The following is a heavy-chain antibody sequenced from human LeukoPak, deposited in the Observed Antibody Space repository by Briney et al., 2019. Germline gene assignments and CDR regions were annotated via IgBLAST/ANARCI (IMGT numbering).Heavy chain of an antibody. CDR3: ARDYSNYVGSPTFDY. Sequence: KPSETLSLTCTVSGGSISSYYWRWIRQPAGKGLEWIGRIYTSGSTNYNPSLKSRVTMSVYTSKNQFSLKLSSVTAADTAVYYCARDYSNYVGSPTFDYWGQGTLVTVSS. D-gene: IGHD4-11*01. J-gene: IGHJ4*02. V-gene: IGHV4-4*07. CDR2: IYTSGST. CDR1: GGSISSYY.